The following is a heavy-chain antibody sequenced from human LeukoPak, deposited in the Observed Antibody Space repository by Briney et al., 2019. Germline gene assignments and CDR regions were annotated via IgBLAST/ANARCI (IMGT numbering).Heavy chain of an antibody. CDR1: GYTFTGYY. Sequence: ASMKVSCKASGYTFTGYYIHWVRQAPGQGLEWIGWINPNNGGTNYAQKFQDRVTMTRDTSISTAYMELSRLTSDATAVYYCARDQNFHGSGGYYGIDCWGQGTLVTVSS. D-gene: IGHD3-22*01. CDR2: INPNNGGT. V-gene: IGHV1-2*02. J-gene: IGHJ4*02. CDR3: ARDQNFHGSGGYYGIDC.